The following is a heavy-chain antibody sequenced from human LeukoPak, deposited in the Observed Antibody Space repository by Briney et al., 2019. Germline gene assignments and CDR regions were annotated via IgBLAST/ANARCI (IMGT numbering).Heavy chain of an antibody. D-gene: IGHD6-19*01. CDR1: GFTVNSNY. Sequence: GGSVTLSCAASGFTVNSNYMIWLRQAPGKGLEGWLDIYSGGTTYYADSVKGRFTISRDNSKNTLYLQMNSLRAEDTAVYCCAREELQWLTIDYWGPGTLVTDSS. V-gene: IGHV3-53*01. J-gene: IGHJ4*02. CDR3: AREELQWLTIDY. CDR2: IYSGGTT.